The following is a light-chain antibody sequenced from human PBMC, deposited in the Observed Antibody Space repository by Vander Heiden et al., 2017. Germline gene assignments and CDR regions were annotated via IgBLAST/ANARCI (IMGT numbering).Light chain of an antibody. J-gene: IGKJ2*01. V-gene: IGKV3-11*01. CDR1: QSVSSY. CDR2: DAA. Sequence: EIVLTQYPATLSLSPGERATLSCRASQSVSSYLACYQTKPGQAARLLIYDAANRATGSPARGSGSGSGTDVILTISSLEPEEVAVYYCQQRSNWPVTFGQGTKLEIK. CDR3: QQRSNWPVT.